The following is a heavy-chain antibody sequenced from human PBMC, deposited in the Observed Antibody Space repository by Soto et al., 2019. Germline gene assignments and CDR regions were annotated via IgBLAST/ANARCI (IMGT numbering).Heavy chain of an antibody. V-gene: IGHV3-23*01. CDR3: AKRPTSTGFGDPFDV. CDR2: ISSSGVNT. Sequence: EVQLLESGGDLVQPGGSLRLSCAASGFSFSTYAMSWVRQAPGKGLEWVSTISSSGVNTYYTDSVKGRFTISRDNSKDTLYLQLNSLRDEDTAIYYCAKRPTSTGFGDPFDVWGQGTMVTVSS. D-gene: IGHD3-10*01. CDR1: GFSFSTYA. J-gene: IGHJ3*01.